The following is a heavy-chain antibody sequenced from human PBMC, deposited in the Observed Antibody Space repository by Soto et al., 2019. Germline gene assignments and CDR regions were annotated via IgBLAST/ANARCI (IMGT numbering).Heavy chain of an antibody. Sequence: SGPTLVNPTETLTLTCTVSGFSLSNARMGVSWIRQPPGKALEWLAHIFSNDEKSYSTSLKSRLTISKDTSKSQVVLTMTNMDPVDTATYYCARISCSSTSCPEGFYYYYYMDVWGKGTTVTVSS. J-gene: IGHJ6*03. CDR2: IFSNDEK. V-gene: IGHV2-26*01. CDR1: GFSLSNARMG. D-gene: IGHD2-2*01. CDR3: ARISCSSTSCPEGFYYYYYMDV.